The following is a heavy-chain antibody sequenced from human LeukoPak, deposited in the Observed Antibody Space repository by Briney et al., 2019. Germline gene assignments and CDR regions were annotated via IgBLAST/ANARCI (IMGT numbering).Heavy chain of an antibody. J-gene: IGHJ4*02. CDR3: ARDGLDGYSYGSLDY. CDR2: IIPILGIA. CDR1: GGTFSSYT. Sequence: SVKVSCKASGGTFSSYTISWVRQAPGQGLEWMGRIIPILGIANYAQKFQGRVTITADKSTSTAYMELSSLRSEDTAVYYCARDGLDGYSYGSLDYWGQGTLVTVFS. V-gene: IGHV1-69*04. D-gene: IGHD5-18*01.